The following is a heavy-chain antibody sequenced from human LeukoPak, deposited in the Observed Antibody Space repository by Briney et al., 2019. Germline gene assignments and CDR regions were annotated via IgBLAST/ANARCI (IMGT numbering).Heavy chain of an antibody. CDR3: ARLFSSAWGGDAFDI. Sequence: PSETLSLTCAVYGGSFSGYYWSWIRQPPGKGLEWIGYIYYSGNTNYNPSLKSRVTISVDTSKNQLSLKLSSVTAADTAIYYCARLFSSAWGGDAFDIWGQGTMVPVSS. J-gene: IGHJ3*02. D-gene: IGHD6-19*01. V-gene: IGHV4-59*08. CDR2: IYYSGNT. CDR1: GGSFSGYY.